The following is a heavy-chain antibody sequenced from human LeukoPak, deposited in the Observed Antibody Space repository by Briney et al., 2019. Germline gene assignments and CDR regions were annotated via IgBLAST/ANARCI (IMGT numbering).Heavy chain of an antibody. CDR1: GFTFSSYG. J-gene: IGHJ4*02. V-gene: IGHV3-33*01. CDR2: IWYDGSNK. CDR3: ARDSGVRTDY. D-gene: IGHD1-1*01. Sequence: GRSLRLSCAASGFTFSSYGMHWVRQAPGKGLEWVAVIWYDGSNKYYADSVKGRFTISRDNSKNMLYLQMNSLRAEDTAVYYCARDSGVRTDYWGQGTLVTVSS.